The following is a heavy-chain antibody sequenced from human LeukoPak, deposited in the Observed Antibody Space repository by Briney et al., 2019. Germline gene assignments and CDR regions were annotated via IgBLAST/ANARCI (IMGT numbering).Heavy chain of an antibody. CDR1: GGSISGGY. Sequence: SETLSLTCTVSGGSISGGYWSWIRQPPGRGLEWIGYVYTSGSTNYNPSLESRVTISVDTSKSQFALKLSSVTAADTAVYYCAKSYFDYSTYYSYYFNLWGQGALVTVSS. J-gene: IGHJ4*02. V-gene: IGHV4-4*09. CDR3: AKSYFDYSTYYSYYFNL. CDR2: VYTSGST. D-gene: IGHD4-11*01.